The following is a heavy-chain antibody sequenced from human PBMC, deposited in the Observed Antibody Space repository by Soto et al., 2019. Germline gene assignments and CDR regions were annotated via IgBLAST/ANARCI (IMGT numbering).Heavy chain of an antibody. CDR2: ITHSGST. CDR3: ASESTVTDAFDI. V-gene: IGHV4-34*10. J-gene: IGHJ3*02. CDR1: GGAFIDYY. D-gene: IGHD4-17*01. Sequence: SETLSLTCGVYGGAFIDYYLTWIRQPPGKGLEWIGDITHSGSTHYNASLQSRVTMSVDTFKKQFSLKLSSVTAADTAVYYCASESTVTDAFDIWGQGTMVTVSS.